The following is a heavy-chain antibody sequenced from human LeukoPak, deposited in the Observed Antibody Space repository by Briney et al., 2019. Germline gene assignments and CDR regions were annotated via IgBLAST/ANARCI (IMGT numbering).Heavy chain of an antibody. D-gene: IGHD6-13*01. V-gene: IGHV3-30-3*01. CDR3: ARDGLYSSSWAYYFDY. Sequence: GGSLRLSCAASGFTFSRSTMHWVRQAPGKGLEWVAVISYDGSNKYYADSVKGRFTISRDNSKNTVYLQMNSLRAEDAAVYYCARDGLYSSSWAYYFDYWGQGTLVTVSS. CDR2: ISYDGSNK. J-gene: IGHJ4*02. CDR1: GFTFSRST.